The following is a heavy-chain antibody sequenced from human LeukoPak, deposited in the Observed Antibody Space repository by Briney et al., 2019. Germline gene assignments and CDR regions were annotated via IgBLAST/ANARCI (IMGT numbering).Heavy chain of an antibody. CDR2: INAGNGNT. CDR3: ALWGEGGALAY. V-gene: IGHV1-3*01. D-gene: IGHD3-16*01. Sequence: GRSLRLSCAASGFTFSSYAMHWVRQAPGQRLEWMGWINAGNGNTKYSQKFQGRVTITRDTSASTAYMELSSLRSEDTAVYYCALWGEGGALAYWGQGTLVTVSS. CDR1: GFTFSSYA. J-gene: IGHJ4*02.